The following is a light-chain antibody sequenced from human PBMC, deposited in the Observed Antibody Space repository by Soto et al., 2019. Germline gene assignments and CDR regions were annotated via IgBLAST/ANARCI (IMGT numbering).Light chain of an antibody. J-gene: IGKJ4*01. CDR2: DAS. CDR1: QTVRNNY. CDR3: QQRSNWPKT. Sequence: ELVSTLSLCILRLYPDEKATLSCRASQTVRNNYLAWYQQKPGQAPRLLIYDASSRATGIPDRFSGGGSGTDFTLTISSLEPEDFAVYYCQQRSNWPKTFGGGTKVDIK. V-gene: IGKV3D-20*02.